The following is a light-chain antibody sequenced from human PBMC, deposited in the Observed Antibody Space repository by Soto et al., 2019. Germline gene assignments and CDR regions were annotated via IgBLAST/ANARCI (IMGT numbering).Light chain of an antibody. Sequence: IVLTQSPGTLSLSPGDRATLSCRASQSVGTLYLAWYQQKPGQAPRLLISATSTRATGIPDRFSGSASGTDFTLTIASLQSEDFGVYYCQRFNRWPLSFGGGTKVEI. J-gene: IGKJ4*01. CDR2: ATS. CDR3: QRFNRWPLS. V-gene: IGKV3-20*01. CDR1: QSVGTLY.